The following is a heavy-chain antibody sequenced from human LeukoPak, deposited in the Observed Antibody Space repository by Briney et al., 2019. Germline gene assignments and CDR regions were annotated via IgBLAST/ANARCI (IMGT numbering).Heavy chain of an antibody. V-gene: IGHV3-23*01. Sequence: GGSLRLSCAASGFTFSSHAMSWVRQAPGKGLEWVSAISTSGGSTYYADSVKGRFTISRDNSKNTLYLQMNSLRAEDTAVYYCAKEPFSGSQLLDYWGQGTLVTVSS. D-gene: IGHD1-26*01. CDR2: ISTSGGST. J-gene: IGHJ4*02. CDR1: GFTFSSHA. CDR3: AKEPFSGSQLLDY.